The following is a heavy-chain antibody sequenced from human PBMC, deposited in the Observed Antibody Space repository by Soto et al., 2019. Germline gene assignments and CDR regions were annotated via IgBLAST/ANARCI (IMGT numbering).Heavy chain of an antibody. CDR2: IWDDGRDK. Sequence: QVQLLESGGGVVQSGTSLRLSCVASGFTLSSHGMHWVRQAPGKGLEWVSFIWDDGRDKYYADSVEGRFLISRDNSKNTMNLQVKSLRPEDTALYYCVRGATTTGWFDAFDLWGRGIMVTVSS. D-gene: IGHD6-19*01. CDR1: GFTLSSHG. CDR3: VRGATTTGWFDAFDL. V-gene: IGHV3-33*03. J-gene: IGHJ3*01.